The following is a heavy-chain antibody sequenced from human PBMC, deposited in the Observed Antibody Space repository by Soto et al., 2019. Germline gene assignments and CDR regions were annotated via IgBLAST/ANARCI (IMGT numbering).Heavy chain of an antibody. J-gene: IGHJ4*02. D-gene: IGHD3-3*01. CDR1: GFTFSGSA. CDR2: IRSKASTYAT. CDR3: TRVETSPFDY. Sequence: PGGSLRLSCAASGFTFSGSAIHWVRQASGKGLEWVGRIRSKASTYATAYAASVKGRFTIFRDDSRNTAYLQMNSLKTEDTAVYYSTRVETSPFDYWGQGTLVTVSS. V-gene: IGHV3-73*01.